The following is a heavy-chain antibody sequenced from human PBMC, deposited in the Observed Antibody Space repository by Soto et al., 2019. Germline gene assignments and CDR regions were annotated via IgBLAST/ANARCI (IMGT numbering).Heavy chain of an antibody. D-gene: IGHD3-3*01. J-gene: IGHJ4*02. CDR1: GFTFSSYA. Sequence: EVQLLESGGGLVQPGGSLRLSCAASGFTFSSYAMSWVRQAPGKGLEWVSAISGSGGSTYYADSVKGRFTISRDNSKNTLYLQMNSLRAEDTAVYYCAKDDIRITIFGVAQPFDYWGQGTLVTVSS. CDR3: AKDDIRITIFGVAQPFDY. V-gene: IGHV3-23*01. CDR2: ISGSGGST.